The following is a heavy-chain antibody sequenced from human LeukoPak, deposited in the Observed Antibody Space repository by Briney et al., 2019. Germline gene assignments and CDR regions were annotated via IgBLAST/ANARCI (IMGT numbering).Heavy chain of an antibody. D-gene: IGHD1-26*01. CDR1: GITFSSYS. CDR2: ISSSGSTK. V-gene: IGHV3-48*01. Sequence: SGGSLRLSCGASGITFSSYSMNWVRQAPGKGLEWVSYISSSGSTKYYADSVKGRFTISRDNAKNSLYLQMNSLRVEDTAIYYCATSGSYRFDYWGQGTLVTVSS. CDR3: ATSGSYRFDY. J-gene: IGHJ4*02.